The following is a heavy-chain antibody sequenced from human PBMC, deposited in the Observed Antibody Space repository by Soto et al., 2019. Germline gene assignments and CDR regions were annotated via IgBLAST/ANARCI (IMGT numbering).Heavy chain of an antibody. V-gene: IGHV2-5*02. Sequence: QITLKESGPTLVKPTQTLTLTCTFSGFSLNTSGVGVGWIRQPPGKALEWLGLIYWDDEKRYNPSLKRRLTITKDTSKNQVVLTMTNMDPVDTATYHCAHFGGNDLWSGYPFDYLGQGTLVTVSS. CDR2: IYWDDEK. CDR3: AHFGGNDLWSGYPFDY. J-gene: IGHJ4*02. CDR1: GFSLNTSGVG. D-gene: IGHD3-3*01.